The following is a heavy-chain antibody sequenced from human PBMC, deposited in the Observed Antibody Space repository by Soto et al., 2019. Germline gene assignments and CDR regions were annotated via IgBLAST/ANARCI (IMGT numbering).Heavy chain of an antibody. CDR3: VKVSTFYDILTGYYSTNFFDP. D-gene: IGHD3-9*01. Sequence: GGSLRLSCSASGFTFSEYSMHWVRQAPGKGLQYVSTISSDGDITYYADSVKGRFTTSRDNSKNTLYLQMNSLRPEDTAVYYCVKVSTFYDILTGYYSTNFFDPWGQGTLVTVSS. CDR2: ISSDGDIT. CDR1: GFTFSEYS. V-gene: IGHV3-64D*06. J-gene: IGHJ5*02.